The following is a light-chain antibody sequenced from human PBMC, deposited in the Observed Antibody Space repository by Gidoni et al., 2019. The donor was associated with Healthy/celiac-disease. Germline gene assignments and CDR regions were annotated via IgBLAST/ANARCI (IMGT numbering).Light chain of an antibody. CDR2: DAS. J-gene: IGKJ3*01. V-gene: IGKV3D-20*01. CDR3: QQYGSSPPFT. Sequence: DIVLTQSPATLSLSPGERATLSCGARQCVSSCYLAWYQQKPGLAPRLLIYDASSRATGIPDRVSGSGSGTDGTLNISRLEPEESAVYYCQQYGSSPPFTFGPGTKVDIK. CDR1: QCVSSCY.